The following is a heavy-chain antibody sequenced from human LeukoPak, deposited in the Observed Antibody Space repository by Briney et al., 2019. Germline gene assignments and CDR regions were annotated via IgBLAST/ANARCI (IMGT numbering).Heavy chain of an antibody. V-gene: IGHV1-8*03. D-gene: IGHD2-21*01. CDR3: ARSGFGGGVYFDY. CDR1: GYTFTNYD. Sequence: ASVKVSCKASGYTFTNYDINWVRQASGQGVEWMGWMNPNSGDTGYAQKYQGRVTFTRDTSISTAYMELSNLRSEDTAIYYCARSGFGGGVYFDYWGQGTLVTDSS. CDR2: MNPNSGDT. J-gene: IGHJ4*02.